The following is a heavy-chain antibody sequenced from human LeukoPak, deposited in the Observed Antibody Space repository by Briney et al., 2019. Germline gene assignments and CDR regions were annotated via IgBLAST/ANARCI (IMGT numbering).Heavy chain of an antibody. CDR2: INPNSGGT. Sequence: ASVKVSCKASGYTFTGYYMHWVRQAPGQGLEWMGWINPNSGGTNYAQKFQGRVTMTRDTSISTAYMGLSRLRSDDTAVYYCARSENYYGSGSYWSFDYWGQGTLVTVSS. CDR3: ARSENYYGSGSYWSFDY. CDR1: GYTFTGYY. V-gene: IGHV1-2*02. J-gene: IGHJ4*02. D-gene: IGHD3-10*01.